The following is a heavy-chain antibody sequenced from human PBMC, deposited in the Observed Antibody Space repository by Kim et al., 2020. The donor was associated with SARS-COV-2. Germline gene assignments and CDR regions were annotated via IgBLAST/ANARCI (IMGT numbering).Heavy chain of an antibody. V-gene: IGHV4-59*01. CDR3: ARADQGYAYYFYY. J-gene: IGHJ4*02. D-gene: IGHD5-12*01. CDR2: IYYSGST. Sequence: SETLSLTCTVSGGSISSYYWSWIRQPPGKGLEWIGYIYYSGSTNYNPSLKSRVTISVDTSKNQFSLKLSSVTAADTAVYYCARADQGYAYYFYYWGQGTL. CDR1: GGSISSYY.